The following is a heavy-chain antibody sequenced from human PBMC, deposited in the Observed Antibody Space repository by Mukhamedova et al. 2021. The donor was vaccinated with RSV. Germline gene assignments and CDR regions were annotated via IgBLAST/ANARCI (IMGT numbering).Heavy chain of an antibody. CDR2: ISSSSSTI. Sequence: SMNWVRQAPGKGLEWVSYISSSSSTIYYADSVKGRFTISRDNAKNSLYLQMNSLRAEDTAVYYCARDLAYCGGDCYSFPWCQGT. CDR1: S. D-gene: IGHD2-21*01. CDR3: ARDLAYCGGDCYSFP. V-gene: IGHV3-48*01. J-gene: IGHJ3*01.